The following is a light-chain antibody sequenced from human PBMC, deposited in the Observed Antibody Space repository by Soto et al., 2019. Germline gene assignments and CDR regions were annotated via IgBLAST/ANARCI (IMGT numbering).Light chain of an antibody. CDR1: SNDVGSFNC. CDR2: EVS. Sequence: QSALTQPPSVSGSPGQSVTISCAGTSNDVGSFNCVSWYQKTPGTAPKVVIYEVSNRPSGVPDRFSGSRSGSTASLTISGLQAEDEAHYYCSLYTSSGTYVFGTGTKVTVL. V-gene: IGLV2-18*01. CDR3: SLYTSSGTYV. J-gene: IGLJ1*01.